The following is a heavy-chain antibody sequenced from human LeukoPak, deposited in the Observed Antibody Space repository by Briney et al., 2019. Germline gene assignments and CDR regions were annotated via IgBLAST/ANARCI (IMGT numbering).Heavy chain of an antibody. V-gene: IGHV1-69*13. D-gene: IGHD2-2*02. CDR3: AREAGYCSGTSCYTGNWFDP. J-gene: IGHJ5*02. CDR1: GGTFSNYA. Sequence: SVKVSCKASGGTFSNYAISWVRQAPGQGLEWMGGIIPIFGTANYAQKFRGRVTITADESTGIAYMELSTLRSEDTAVYYCAREAGYCSGTSCYTGNWFDPWGQGTLVTVSS. CDR2: IIPIFGTA.